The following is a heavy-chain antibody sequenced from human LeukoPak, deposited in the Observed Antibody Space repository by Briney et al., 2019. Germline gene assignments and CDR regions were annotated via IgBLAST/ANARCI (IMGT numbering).Heavy chain of an antibody. J-gene: IGHJ5*02. Sequence: PSETLSLTCTVSVGSISSSSHSWRWIRQPPGKGLEWTGTIYYTGITYYNPSLESRLTISVDTSKNQFSLKLTSVTAEDTAIYYCAQSLGSGNWIGNWFDPWGRGTLVTVSS. V-gene: IGHV4-39*01. CDR2: IYYTGIT. D-gene: IGHD2-15*01. CDR1: VGSISSSSHS. CDR3: AQSLGSGNWIGNWFDP.